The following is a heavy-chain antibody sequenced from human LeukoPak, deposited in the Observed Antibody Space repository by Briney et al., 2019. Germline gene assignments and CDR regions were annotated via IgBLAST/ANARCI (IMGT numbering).Heavy chain of an antibody. Sequence: ASVKVSCKASGYTFTSYGIGWVRQAPGQGLEWMGWISAYNGNTNYAQKLQGRVTMTTDTSTSTAYMELRSLRSDDTAVYYCARAGWVVVAATRGFDYWGQGTLVTVSS. V-gene: IGHV1-18*01. CDR2: ISAYNGNT. D-gene: IGHD2-15*01. J-gene: IGHJ4*02. CDR3: ARAGWVVVAATRGFDY. CDR1: GYTFTSYG.